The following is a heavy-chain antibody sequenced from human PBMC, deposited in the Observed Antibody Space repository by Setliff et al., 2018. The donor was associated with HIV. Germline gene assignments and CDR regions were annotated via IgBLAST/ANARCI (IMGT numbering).Heavy chain of an antibody. CDR1: GGSITTSTFY. CDR2: IYYSGST. Sequence: SETLSLTCTVSGGSITTSTFYWGWIRQPPGKGLEWIGSIYYSGSTYYNPSLKSRVTISTDTSKNQFSLKVRSVTAAGTAVYYCARQVTVVGYFETAAGSFNYWGPGTLVTVS. CDR3: ARQVTVVGYFETAAGSFNY. J-gene: IGHJ4*02. V-gene: IGHV4-39*01. D-gene: IGHD2-21*01.